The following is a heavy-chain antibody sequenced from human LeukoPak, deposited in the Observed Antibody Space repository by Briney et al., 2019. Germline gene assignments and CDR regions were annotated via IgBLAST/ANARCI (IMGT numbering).Heavy chain of an antibody. CDR2: IYASGST. D-gene: IGHD3-22*01. J-gene: IGHJ4*02. CDR3: ARGGDSSGYYYRIDY. CDR1: GGSISSYY. V-gene: IGHV4-4*07. Sequence: KASETLSLTCTVSGGSISSYYWSWIRQPAGKGLEWIGRIYASGSTNYNPSLKSRVTMSVDTSNNQFSLKLSSVTAADTAVYYCARGGDSSGYYYRIDYWGQGTLVTVSS.